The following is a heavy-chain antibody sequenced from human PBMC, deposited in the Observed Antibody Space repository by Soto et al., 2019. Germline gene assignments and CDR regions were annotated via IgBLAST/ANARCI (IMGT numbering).Heavy chain of an antibody. CDR2: INAGNGNT. CDR1: GYTFTSYA. Sequence: ASVKVSCKASGYTFTSYAMHWVRQAPGQRLEWMGWINAGNGNTKYSQKFQGRVTITRDTSASTAYMELSSLRSEDTAVYYCARETMVRGVMAPGSFDYWGKGPLVTVSS. V-gene: IGHV1-3*01. J-gene: IGHJ4*02. CDR3: ARETMVRGVMAPGSFDY. D-gene: IGHD3-10*01.